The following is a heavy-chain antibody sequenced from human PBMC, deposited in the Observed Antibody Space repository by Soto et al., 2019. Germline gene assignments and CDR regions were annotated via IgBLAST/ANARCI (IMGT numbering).Heavy chain of an antibody. CDR3: AKGRYSYGYYPTYFDY. V-gene: IGHV3-9*01. CDR1: GFTFDDYA. D-gene: IGHD5-18*01. CDR2: ISWNSGII. Sequence: EVQLVESGGGLVQPGRSLRLSCAASGFTFDDYAMHWVRQAPGKGLEWVAGISWNSGIIGYADSVKGRFTISRDNAKNALHLQMNSLRAEDTALYYCAKGRYSYGYYPTYFDYWGQGTLVTVSS. J-gene: IGHJ4*02.